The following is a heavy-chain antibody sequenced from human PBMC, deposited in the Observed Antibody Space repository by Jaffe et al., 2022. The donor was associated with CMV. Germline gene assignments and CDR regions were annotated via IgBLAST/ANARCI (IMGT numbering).Heavy chain of an antibody. V-gene: IGHV3-48*03. Sequence: EVQLVESGGGLAQPGGSLRLSCAASGFTFSSYEMNWVRQAPGKGLEWVSYISSSGTTTHYADSVKGRFTISRDNAKNSLYLQMNRLRAEDTAVYYCARVGMPETTVIIYYYYYMDVWGKGTTVTVSS. CDR3: ARVGMPETTVIIYYYYYMDV. CDR2: ISSSGTTT. CDR1: GFTFSSYE. J-gene: IGHJ6*03. D-gene: IGHD4-17*01.